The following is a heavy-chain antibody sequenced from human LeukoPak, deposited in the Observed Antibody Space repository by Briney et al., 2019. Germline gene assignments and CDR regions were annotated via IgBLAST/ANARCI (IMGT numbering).Heavy chain of an antibody. CDR2: MNPNSGNT. J-gene: IGHJ5*02. CDR1: GYTFTSYD. D-gene: IGHD5-18*01. Sequence: GASVKVSCKASGYTFTSYDINWVRQATGQGLEWMGWMNPNSGNTGYAQKFQGRVTMTRNTSISTAYMELSSLRSEDTAVYYCAAHPIQLWPQSWFDPWGQGTLVTVSS. CDR3: AAHPIQLWPQSWFDP. V-gene: IGHV1-8*01.